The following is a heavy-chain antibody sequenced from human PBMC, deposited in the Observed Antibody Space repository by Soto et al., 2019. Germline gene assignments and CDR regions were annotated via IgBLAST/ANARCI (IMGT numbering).Heavy chain of an antibody. Sequence: GGSLRLSCAASGFTFSSYSMNWVRQAPGKGLEWVSSISSSSSYIYYADSVKGRFTISRDNAKNSLYLQMNSLRAEDTAVYYCAREQTTYGDYPNWFDPWGQGTLVTVSS. V-gene: IGHV3-21*01. CDR3: AREQTTYGDYPNWFDP. CDR2: ISSSSSYI. D-gene: IGHD4-17*01. J-gene: IGHJ5*02. CDR1: GFTFSSYS.